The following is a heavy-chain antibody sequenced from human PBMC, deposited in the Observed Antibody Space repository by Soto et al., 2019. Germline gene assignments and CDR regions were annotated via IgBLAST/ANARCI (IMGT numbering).Heavy chain of an antibody. V-gene: IGHV1-8*01. CDR1: GYTFTSYD. CDR2: MNPNSGNT. J-gene: IGHJ6*02. CDR3: ARGYCSSTSFSCYYYGMDV. Sequence: ASVKVSCKASGYTFTSYDINWVRQATGQGLEWMGWMNPNSGNTGYAQKFQGRVTMTRNTSISTAYMELSSLRSEDTAVYYCARGYCSSTSFSCYYYGMDVWGQGTTVTVSS. D-gene: IGHD2-2*01.